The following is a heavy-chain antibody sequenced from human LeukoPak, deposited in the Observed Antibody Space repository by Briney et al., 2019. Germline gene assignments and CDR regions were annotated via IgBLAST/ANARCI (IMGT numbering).Heavy chain of an antibody. Sequence: GESLKISCKGSGYSFSSYWIVWVRQMPGKGLEWMGSIYPGDSETRYSLSFQGQVTVSADKSISTAYLQWSSLKASDSAMYYCARRVAVTGSYDYWGQGTLVTVSS. CDR2: IYPGDSET. CDR1: GYSFSSYW. D-gene: IGHD4-11*01. CDR3: ARRVAVTGSYDY. J-gene: IGHJ4*02. V-gene: IGHV5-51*01.